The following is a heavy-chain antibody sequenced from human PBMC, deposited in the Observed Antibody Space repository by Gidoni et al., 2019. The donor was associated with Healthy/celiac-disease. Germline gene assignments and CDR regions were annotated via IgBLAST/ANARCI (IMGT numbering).Heavy chain of an antibody. CDR1: GGSISSSNW. D-gene: IGHD6-19*01. CDR2: IYHSGST. V-gene: IGHV4-4*02. J-gene: IGHJ4*02. Sequence: TCAVSGGSISSSNWWSWVRQPPGKGLEWIGEIYHSGSTNYNPSLKSRVTISVDKSKNQFSLKLSSVTAADTAVYYCARDMRQPHSGWYFDYWGQGTLVTVSS. CDR3: ARDMRQPHSGWYFDY.